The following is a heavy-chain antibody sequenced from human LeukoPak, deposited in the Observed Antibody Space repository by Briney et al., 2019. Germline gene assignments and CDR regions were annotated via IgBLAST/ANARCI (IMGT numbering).Heavy chain of an antibody. D-gene: IGHD6-13*01. J-gene: IGHJ5*02. Sequence: GGSLRLSCAASGFTFSSYAMSWVRQAPGKGLEWVSAISGSGGSTYYADSVKGRFTISRDNSKNTLYLPMNSLRAEDTAVYYCAKKLGCSPEFDPWGQGTLVTVSS. V-gene: IGHV3-23*01. CDR2: ISGSGGST. CDR1: GFTFSSYA. CDR3: AKKLGCSPEFDP.